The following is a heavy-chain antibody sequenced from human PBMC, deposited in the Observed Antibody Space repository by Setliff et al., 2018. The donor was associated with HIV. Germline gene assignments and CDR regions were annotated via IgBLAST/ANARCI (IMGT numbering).Heavy chain of an antibody. Sequence: PSETLSLTCGVYGESLSDYSWNWIRQPPGKGLEWIGEINHSGRTNNNPSLKSRVTISVDTSKNQFFLKLTSVTAADPAMCYCARVSQDLLGAFDIWGQGTMVTVSS. CDR3: ARVSQDLLGAFDI. V-gene: IGHV4-34*01. CDR2: INHSGRT. CDR1: GESLSDYS. J-gene: IGHJ3*02. D-gene: IGHD7-27*01.